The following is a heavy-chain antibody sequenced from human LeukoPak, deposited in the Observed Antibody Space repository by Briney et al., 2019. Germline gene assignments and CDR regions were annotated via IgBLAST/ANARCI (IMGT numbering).Heavy chain of an antibody. V-gene: IGHV3-30*02. D-gene: IGHD2-15*01. Sequence: PGGSLRLSCAASGFTFSSYGMHWVRQAPGKGLEWVAFIRYDGSNKYYADSVKGRFTISRDNSKDTLYPQMNSLRAEDTAVYYCARGLDVVSATNDAFDIWGQGTMVIVSS. CDR2: IRYDGSNK. J-gene: IGHJ3*02. CDR1: GFTFSSYG. CDR3: ARGLDVVSATNDAFDI.